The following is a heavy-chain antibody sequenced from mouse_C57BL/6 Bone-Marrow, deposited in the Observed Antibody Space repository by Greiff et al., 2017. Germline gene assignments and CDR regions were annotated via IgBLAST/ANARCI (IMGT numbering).Heavy chain of an antibody. CDR3: ASHDYDVEFAY. CDR2: IWGVGSP. D-gene: IGHD2-4*01. V-gene: IGHV2-6*01. Sequence: QVQLKDSGPGLVAPSQSLSITCTVSGFSLTSYGVDWVRQSPGKGLEWLGVIWGVGSPNYNSALKSRLSISKDNSKSQVFLKMNSLQTDDTAMYYCASHDYDVEFAYWGQGALVTFSA. J-gene: IGHJ3*01. CDR1: GFSLTSYG.